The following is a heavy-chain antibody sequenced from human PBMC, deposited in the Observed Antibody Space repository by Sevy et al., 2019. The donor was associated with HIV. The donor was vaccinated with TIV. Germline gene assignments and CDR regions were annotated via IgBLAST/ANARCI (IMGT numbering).Heavy chain of an antibody. CDR3: ARGFRWTYYDFWSGYYSPFTVDV. V-gene: IGHV3-21*01. CDR1: GFTFSSYS. D-gene: IGHD3-3*01. Sequence: GGSLRLSCAASGFTFSSYSMNWARQAPGKGLEWVSSISSSSSYIYYAYSVKGRFTISRDNAKNSLYLQMNSLRAEDTAVYYCARGFRWTYYDFWSGYYSPFTVDVWGQGTTVTVSS. J-gene: IGHJ6*02. CDR2: ISSSSSYI.